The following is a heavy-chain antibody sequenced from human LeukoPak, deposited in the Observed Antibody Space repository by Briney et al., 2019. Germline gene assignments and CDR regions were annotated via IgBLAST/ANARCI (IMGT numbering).Heavy chain of an antibody. CDR1: GGSFSGYY. CDR3: ARGNPLITMVRGVPPYYFDY. CDR2: INHSGST. Sequence: PSETLSLTCAVYGGSFSGYYWSWIRQPPGKGLEWIGEINHSGSTNYNPSLKSRVTISVDTPKNQFSLKLSSVTAADTAVYYCARGNPLITMVRGVPPYYFDYWGQGTLVTVSS. D-gene: IGHD3-10*01. J-gene: IGHJ4*02. V-gene: IGHV4-34*01.